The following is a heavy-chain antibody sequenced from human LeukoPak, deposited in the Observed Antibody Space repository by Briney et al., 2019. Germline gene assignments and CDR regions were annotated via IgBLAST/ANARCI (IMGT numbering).Heavy chain of an antibody. D-gene: IGHD6-19*01. V-gene: IGHV3-30-3*01. CDR2: ISYDGSNK. J-gene: IGHJ4*02. Sequence: PGGSLRLSCAASGFTFSNYAMHWVRQAPGKGLEWVAVISYDGSNKSYADSVKGRFTISRDNSKNTLYLQMNSLRAEDTAVYYCARDPISEGLVLDYWGQGTLVTVSS. CDR1: GFTFSNYA. CDR3: ARDPISEGLVLDY.